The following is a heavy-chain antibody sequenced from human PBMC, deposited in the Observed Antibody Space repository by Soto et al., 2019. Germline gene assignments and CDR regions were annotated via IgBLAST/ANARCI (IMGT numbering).Heavy chain of an antibody. V-gene: IGHV3-7*01. CDR3: ARLFGSPTSYWYFDL. Sequence: EVQLVESVGGLVQPGGSLRLSCAAAGFTFSSYWMSWFRQAPGKGLEWVANIKQEGSEKYYMDSMKGRFNISRDNAKNSIFMQMNRLRAEDTALYYCARLFGSPTSYWYFDLWGRGTLVIVSS. CDR2: IKQEGSEK. D-gene: IGHD3-10*01. J-gene: IGHJ2*01. CDR1: GFTFSSYW.